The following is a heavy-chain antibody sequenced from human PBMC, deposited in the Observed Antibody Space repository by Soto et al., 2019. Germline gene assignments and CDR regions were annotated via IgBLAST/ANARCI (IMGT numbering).Heavy chain of an antibody. CDR3: AKAGPITNWYFDY. V-gene: IGHV3-30*18. Sequence: QVQLVESGGGVVQPGRSLRLSCAASGFTFSSYGMHWVRQAPGKGLEWVTVISYDGNVAYYADSVKGRFTISRDNSKNTLYLHMNSLRTEDTAMYYCAKAGPITNWYFDYWGQGTLVTVSS. CDR2: ISYDGNVA. CDR1: GFTFSSYG. D-gene: IGHD1-1*01. J-gene: IGHJ4*02.